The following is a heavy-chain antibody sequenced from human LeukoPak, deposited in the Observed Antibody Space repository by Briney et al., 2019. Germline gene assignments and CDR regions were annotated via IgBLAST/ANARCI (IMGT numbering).Heavy chain of an antibody. Sequence: PSETLSLTCAVYGGSFSGYYWSWIRQPPGKGLEWIGEINHSGSTNYNPSLKSRVTISVDTSKNQFSLKLSSVTAADMAVYYCARVTTNGSGSTLDYWGQGTLVTVSS. CDR3: ARVTTNGSGSTLDY. D-gene: IGHD3-10*01. CDR2: INHSGST. J-gene: IGHJ4*02. CDR1: GGSFSGYY. V-gene: IGHV4-34*01.